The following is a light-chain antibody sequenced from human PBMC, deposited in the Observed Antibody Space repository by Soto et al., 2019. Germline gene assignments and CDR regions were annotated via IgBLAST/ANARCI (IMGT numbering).Light chain of an antibody. CDR1: ESVSSS. J-gene: IGKJ5*01. Sequence: EIVLTHSPVTLSVSHGERGTLSCRASESVSSSLAWYQQKPDQAPRLLIYGASTRATGIPARFSGSGSGTEFTLTISSLQSEDFAVYYCQQYNNWPPKVTFGQGTRLENK. CDR2: GAS. CDR3: QQYNNWPPKVT. V-gene: IGKV3-15*01.